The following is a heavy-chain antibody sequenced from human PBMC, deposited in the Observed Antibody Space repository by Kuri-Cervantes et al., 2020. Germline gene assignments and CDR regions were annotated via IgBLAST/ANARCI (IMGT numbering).Heavy chain of an antibody. V-gene: IGHV4-4*07. Sequence: GSLRLSCTVSGGSVSSYYWSWIRQPAGKRLEWIGRIYTSRSTNYNPSLKSRVTMSVDTSKNQFSLKLSSVTAADTAVYYCARSDFWSGYRFDYWGQGTLVTVSS. CDR2: IYTSRST. CDR1: GGSVSSYY. D-gene: IGHD3-3*01. CDR3: ARSDFWSGYRFDY. J-gene: IGHJ4*02.